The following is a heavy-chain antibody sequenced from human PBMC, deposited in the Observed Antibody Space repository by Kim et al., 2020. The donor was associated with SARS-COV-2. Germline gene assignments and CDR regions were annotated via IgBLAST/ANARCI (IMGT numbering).Heavy chain of an antibody. D-gene: IGHD3-10*01. CDR3: ARRQITMVRGIIMNYAMDV. J-gene: IGHJ6*02. Sequence: GESLKISCKGSGYNFADYWIGWVRQVPGKGLEWMGVIYPGDSDTRYSPSFQGQVTISADKSISTAYLQWSSLKASDTAMYYCARRQITMVRGIIMNYAMDVGAKGPRSPSP. CDR2: IYPGDSDT. CDR1: GYNFADYW. V-gene: IGHV5-51*01.